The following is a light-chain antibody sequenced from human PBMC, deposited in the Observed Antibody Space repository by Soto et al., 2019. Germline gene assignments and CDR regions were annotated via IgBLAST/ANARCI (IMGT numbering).Light chain of an antibody. J-gene: IGLJ1*01. CDR3: SSYTSSSPYV. CDR2: DVS. Sequence: QSALTQPASVSGSPGQSITISCTGISSDVGGYNYVSWYQQHPGKAPKLMIYDVSNRPSGVSNRFSGSKSGNTASLTISGLQAEDDADYYCSSYTSSSPYVFGTGTKLTVL. V-gene: IGLV2-14*01. CDR1: SSDVGGYNY.